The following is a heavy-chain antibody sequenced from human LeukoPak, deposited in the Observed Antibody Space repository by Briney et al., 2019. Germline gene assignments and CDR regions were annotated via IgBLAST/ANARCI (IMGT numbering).Heavy chain of an antibody. CDR1: GFTVSSSA. CDR2: VRSKGYNYAT. Sequence: PGGSLKLSCAASGFTVSSSAMHWVRQASGKGLEWLGRVRSKGYNYATAYGASVKDRFIISRDDSKSTAYLRMSSLKSEDTAVYYCATLGETSGWYPDHWGQGTLVTVSS. D-gene: IGHD6-19*01. CDR3: ATLGETSGWYPDH. J-gene: IGHJ4*02. V-gene: IGHV3-73*01.